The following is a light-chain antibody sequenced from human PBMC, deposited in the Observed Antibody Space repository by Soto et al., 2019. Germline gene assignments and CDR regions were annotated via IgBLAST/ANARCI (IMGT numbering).Light chain of an antibody. J-gene: IGLJ2*01. V-gene: IGLV2-14*01. Sequence: QSVLTQPASVSGSPGQSITISCTGTSSDVGGYNYVSWYQQHPGKAPKLMIYDVSNRPSGVSNRFSGSKSGNTASLTISGLQADDEAAYYCSSYTSSSTVVFGGGTKLTVL. CDR1: SSDVGGYNY. CDR2: DVS. CDR3: SSYTSSSTVV.